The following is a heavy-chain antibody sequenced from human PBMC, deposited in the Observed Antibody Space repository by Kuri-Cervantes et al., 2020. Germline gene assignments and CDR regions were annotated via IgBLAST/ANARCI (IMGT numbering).Heavy chain of an antibody. V-gene: IGHV3-13*01. Sequence: GGSLRLSCAASGFTFSSYDMHWVRQATGKGLEWVSAIGTAGGTYYPGSVKGRFTISRDNAKNSLYLQMNSLRAEDTALYYCARVGGYYGSGSSGGLDYWGQGTLVTVSS. J-gene: IGHJ4*02. D-gene: IGHD3-10*01. CDR1: GFTFSSYD. CDR2: IGTAGGT. CDR3: ARVGGYYGSGSSGGLDY.